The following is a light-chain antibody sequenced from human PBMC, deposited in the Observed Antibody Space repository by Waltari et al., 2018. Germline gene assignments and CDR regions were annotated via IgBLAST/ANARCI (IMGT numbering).Light chain of an antibody. CDR1: QSVSSSY. J-gene: IGKJ5*01. CDR2: GAS. Sequence: EIVLTQSPGTLSLSPGERATLSCRASQSVSSSYLALYQQKPGQSPTLLIFGASTRATGIPDRFRGSGSGTDFSLTISRLEPEDFAVYYCQYYGSSPPITFGQGTRLEIK. V-gene: IGKV3-20*01. CDR3: QYYGSSPPIT.